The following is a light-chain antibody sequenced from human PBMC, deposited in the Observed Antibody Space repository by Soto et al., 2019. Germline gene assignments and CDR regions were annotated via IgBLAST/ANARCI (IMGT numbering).Light chain of an antibody. CDR3: ATWDDSLNDVL. J-gene: IGLJ2*01. CDR2: DVS. Sequence: QSALTQPRSVSGSPGQSVTISCTGTSSDVGGYNYVSWYQQHPGKAPKLMIYDVSKRPSGVPDRFSGSKSGNTASLAISGLQSEDEAHYYCATWDDSLNDVLFGGGTQLTVL. V-gene: IGLV2-11*01. CDR1: SSDVGGYNY.